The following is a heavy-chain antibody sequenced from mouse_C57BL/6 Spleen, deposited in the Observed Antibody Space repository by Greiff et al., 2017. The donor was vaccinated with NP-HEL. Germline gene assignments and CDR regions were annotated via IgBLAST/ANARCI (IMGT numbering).Heavy chain of an antibody. Sequence: EVKLQESGGGLVKPGGSLKLSCAASGFTFSSYAMSWVRQTPEKRLEWVATISDGGSYTYYPDNVKGRFTISRDNAKNNLYLQMSHLKAEDTAMYYCASSYYSNYDYWGQGTTLTVSS. CDR2: ISDGGSYT. CDR3: ASSYYSNYDY. D-gene: IGHD2-5*01. CDR1: GFTFSSYA. J-gene: IGHJ2*01. V-gene: IGHV5-4*03.